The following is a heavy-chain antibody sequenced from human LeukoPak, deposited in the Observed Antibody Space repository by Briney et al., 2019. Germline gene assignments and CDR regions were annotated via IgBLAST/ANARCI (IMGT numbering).Heavy chain of an antibody. V-gene: IGHV3-30*01. D-gene: IGHD6-19*01. J-gene: IGHJ4*02. CDR2: ISYGGSNK. Sequence: GGSLRLSCAASGFTFSSYAVHWVRQAPGRGLEWVAGISYGGSNKYHAESVKGRFTISRDNSKNTLYLQMNSLRDEDTAIYYCATTYTTGWSKPFDYWGQGTLVTVSP. CDR3: ATTYTTGWSKPFDY. CDR1: GFTFSSYA.